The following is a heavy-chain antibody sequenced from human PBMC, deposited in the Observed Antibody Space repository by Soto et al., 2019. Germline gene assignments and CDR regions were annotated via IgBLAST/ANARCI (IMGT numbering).Heavy chain of an antibody. Sequence: GGSLRLSCAASGFTFDDYAMHWVRQAPGKGLEWVSLISGDGGSTYYADSVKGRFTISRDNSKNSLYLQMNSLRTEDTAVYYCAKDIGCSGGSCYYYYYGMDVWGQGTTVTVSS. D-gene: IGHD2-15*01. CDR2: ISGDGGST. CDR3: AKDIGCSGGSCYYYYYGMDV. CDR1: GFTFDDYA. V-gene: IGHV3-43*02. J-gene: IGHJ6*02.